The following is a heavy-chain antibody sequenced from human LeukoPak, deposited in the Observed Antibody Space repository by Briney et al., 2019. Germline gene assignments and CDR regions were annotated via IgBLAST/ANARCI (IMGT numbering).Heavy chain of an antibody. CDR3: ARGQYDYVWGSYRRSAYNWFDP. J-gene: IGHJ5*02. Sequence: PGGSLRLSCAASGFTFSSYGMHWVRQAPGKGLEWVAVIWYDGSNKYYADSVKGRFTISRDNSKNTLYLQMNSLRAEDTAVYYCARGQYDYVWGSYRRSAYNWFDPWGQGTLVTVSS. CDR1: GFTFSSYG. CDR2: IWYDGSNK. V-gene: IGHV3-33*08. D-gene: IGHD3-16*02.